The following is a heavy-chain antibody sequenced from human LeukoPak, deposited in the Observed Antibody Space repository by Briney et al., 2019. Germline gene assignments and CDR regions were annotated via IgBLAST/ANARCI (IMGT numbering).Heavy chain of an antibody. CDR3: ARDVGGSSLFDY. CDR1: GFTFSSYE. D-gene: IGHD6-13*01. V-gene: IGHV3-21*01. J-gene: IGHJ4*02. Sequence: GGSLRLSCAASGFTFSSYEMNWVRQAPGKGLEWVSSISSSGSYIYYADSVKGRFTISRDNAKNSLYLQMNSLRAEDTAVYYCARDVGGSSLFDYWGQGTLVTVSS. CDR2: ISSSGSYI.